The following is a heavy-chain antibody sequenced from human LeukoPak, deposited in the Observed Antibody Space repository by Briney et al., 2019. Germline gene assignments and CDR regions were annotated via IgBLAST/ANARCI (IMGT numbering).Heavy chain of an antibody. CDR1: GFTFSSYA. CDR2: ISSSSSTI. Sequence: GGSLRLSCAASGFTFSSYAMNWARQSPGKGLEWISYISSSSSTIFYADSVKGRFTISRDNTKNSLYLRMNSLRAEDTAVYYCASNLNYYDSSAYGYFDYWGQGTLVTVSS. CDR3: ASNLNYYDSSAYGYFDY. J-gene: IGHJ4*02. V-gene: IGHV3-48*04. D-gene: IGHD3-22*01.